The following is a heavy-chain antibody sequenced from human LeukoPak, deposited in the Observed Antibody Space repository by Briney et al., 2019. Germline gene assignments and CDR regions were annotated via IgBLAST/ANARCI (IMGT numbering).Heavy chain of an antibody. J-gene: IGHJ4*02. CDR1: GGSISSYY. Sequence: PSETLSLTCTVSGGSISSYYWSWIRQPPGKGLEWIGYIYYSGSTNYNPSLKSRVTISVDTSKNQFSLKLSSVTAADTAVYCCARDRGRNYYYDSSGYSYFDYWGQGTLVTVSS. D-gene: IGHD3-22*01. CDR3: ARDRGRNYYYDSSGYSYFDY. V-gene: IGHV4-59*01. CDR2: IYYSGST.